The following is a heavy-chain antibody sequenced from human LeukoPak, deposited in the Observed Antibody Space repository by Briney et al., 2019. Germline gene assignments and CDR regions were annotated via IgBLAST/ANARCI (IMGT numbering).Heavy chain of an antibody. CDR3: AKGSSRPPNAFDI. CDR2: IRFTGSYI. J-gene: IGHJ3*02. Sequence: GGSLRLSCAASGFTFSSYSMNWVRQAPGRGLEWVSSIRFTGSYIYYADSVKGRFTISRDDAKNLLSLQLISLRVEDTAVYYCAKGSSRPPNAFDIWGQGTLVTVSS. D-gene: IGHD6-6*01. V-gene: IGHV3-21*01. CDR1: GFTFSSYS.